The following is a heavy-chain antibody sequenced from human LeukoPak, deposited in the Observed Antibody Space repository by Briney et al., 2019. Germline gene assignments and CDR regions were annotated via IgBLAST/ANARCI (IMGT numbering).Heavy chain of an antibody. V-gene: IGHV3-30-3*02. CDR3: AKILGRYSYGPVEY. CDR2: ISYDGSNK. D-gene: IGHD5-18*01. Sequence: GGSLRLSCAASGFTFSSYGMHWVRQAPGKGLEWVAVISYDGSNKYYADSVKGRFTISRDNSKNTLYLQMNSLRAEDTAVYYCAKILGRYSYGPVEYWGQGTLVTVSS. J-gene: IGHJ4*02. CDR1: GFTFSSYG.